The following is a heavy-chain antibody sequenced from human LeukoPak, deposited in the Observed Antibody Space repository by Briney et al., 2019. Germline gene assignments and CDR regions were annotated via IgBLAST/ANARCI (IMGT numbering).Heavy chain of an antibody. CDR1: GYTFSSHD. CDR3: ARVKISHLFGGEQLYGDFDY. V-gene: IGHV1-8*01. D-gene: IGHD5-18*01. CDR2: MNPNSGNT. J-gene: IGHJ4*02. Sequence: GASVKVSCTASGYTFSSHDINWVRQATGQGPEWMGWMNPNSGNTGYAQKFQGRVTMTRSTSISTAYMELSRLRSDDTAVYYCARVKISHLFGGEQLYGDFDYWGQGTLVTVSS.